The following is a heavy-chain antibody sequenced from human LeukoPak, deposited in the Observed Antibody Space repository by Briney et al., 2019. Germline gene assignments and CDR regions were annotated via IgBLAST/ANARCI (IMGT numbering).Heavy chain of an antibody. CDR1: GSTSTNSG. CDR2: INHDGTGT. V-gene: IGHV3-74*01. CDR3: ATVSEY. J-gene: IGHJ4*02. Sequence: HPGGSLRLSFAAPGSTSTNSGSTWVAQAPGKGLVWVSGINHDGTGTYYADSVKGRFTISRDNAKNTVDLQMNGLRAEDTTVYYCATVSEYWGQGTLVTVSS.